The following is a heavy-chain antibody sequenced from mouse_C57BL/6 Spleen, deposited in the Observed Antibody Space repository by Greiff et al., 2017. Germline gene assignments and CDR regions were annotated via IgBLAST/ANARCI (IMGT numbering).Heavy chain of an antibody. Sequence: QVQLQQPGAELVMPGASVKLSCKASGYTFTSYWMHWVKQRPGQGLEWIGEIDPSDSYTNYNQKFKGKSTLTVDKSSSTAYMQLSSLTSEDSAVXYCARPYSNEGYFDVWGTGTTVTVSS. V-gene: IGHV1-69*01. CDR1: GYTFTSYW. D-gene: IGHD2-5*01. CDR2: IDPSDSYT. J-gene: IGHJ1*03. CDR3: ARPYSNEGYFDV.